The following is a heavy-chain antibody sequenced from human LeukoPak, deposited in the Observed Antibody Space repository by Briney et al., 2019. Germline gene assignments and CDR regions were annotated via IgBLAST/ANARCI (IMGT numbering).Heavy chain of an antibody. CDR3: ARHDWFDP. CDR2: IFSGGST. V-gene: IGHV3-66*04. J-gene: IGHJ5*02. Sequence: GGSLRLSCAASGFSVSNSYMTWVRQAPGKGLEWVSVIFSGGSTYYADSVKGRFTISRDNSKNMLYLQMNSLRAEDTAVYYCARHDWFDPWGQGTLVTVSS. CDR1: GFSVSNSY.